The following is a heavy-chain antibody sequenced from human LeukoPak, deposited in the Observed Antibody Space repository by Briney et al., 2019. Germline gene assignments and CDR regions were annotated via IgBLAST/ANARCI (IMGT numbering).Heavy chain of an antibody. V-gene: IGHV1-46*01. J-gene: IGHJ3*02. Sequence: ASVKVSCKASGHTFTSYYMHWVRQAPGQGLEWMGIINPSGGSTSYAQKFQGGVTMTRDMSTSTVYMELSSLRSEDTAVYYCAREYCGGDCYSSPSAFDIWGQGTMVTVSS. D-gene: IGHD2-21*02. CDR3: AREYCGGDCYSSPSAFDI. CDR2: INPSGGST. CDR1: GHTFTSYY.